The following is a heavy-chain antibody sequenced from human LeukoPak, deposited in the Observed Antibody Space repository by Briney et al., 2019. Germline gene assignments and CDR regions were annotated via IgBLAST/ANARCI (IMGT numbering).Heavy chain of an antibody. Sequence: ASVKISCKVSGYTFTDYYMHWVQQAPGKGLERMGLVDPEDGETIYAEKFQGRVTMTADTSTDTAYMELSSLRSEDTAVYYCATGDRITMIVVVPFQHWGQGTLVTVSS. D-gene: IGHD3-22*01. J-gene: IGHJ1*01. CDR3: ATGDRITMIVVVPFQH. V-gene: IGHV1-69-2*01. CDR1: GYTFTDYY. CDR2: VDPEDGET.